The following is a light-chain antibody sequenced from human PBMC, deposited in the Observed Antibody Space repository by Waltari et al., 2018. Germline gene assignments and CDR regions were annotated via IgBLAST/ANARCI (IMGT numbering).Light chain of an antibody. V-gene: IGKV3-11*01. CDR2: NAS. CDR1: QSGSSD. CDR3: QQRSNWPPFT. J-gene: IGKJ4*01. Sequence: IVLTQSTATLSLSPGERPTLSCMASQSGSSDLAWYQQKPGQAPRLLIYNASNRATGIPARFSGSGSGTDFTLTISSLEPEDFAVYYCQQRSNWPPFTFGGGTKVEIK.